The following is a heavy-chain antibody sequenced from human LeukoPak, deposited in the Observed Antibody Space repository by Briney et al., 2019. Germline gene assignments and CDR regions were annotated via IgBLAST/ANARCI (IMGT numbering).Heavy chain of an antibody. J-gene: IGHJ4*02. V-gene: IGHV4-59*01. Sequence: PSETLSLTCTVSSASISSYYWGWIRQSPGKGLEWIGYIQNTGGTNYSPSLKSRVSISKDTSKNHFSLQVRSVTAADTAVYYCVKHGSGWSFDYWGQGTLVTVSS. CDR1: SASISSYY. CDR2: IQNTGGT. D-gene: IGHD6-19*01. CDR3: VKHGSGWSFDY.